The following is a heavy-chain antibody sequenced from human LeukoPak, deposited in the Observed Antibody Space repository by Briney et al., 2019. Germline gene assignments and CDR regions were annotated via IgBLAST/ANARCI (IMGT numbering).Heavy chain of an antibody. CDR2: IYHSGST. J-gene: IGHJ4*02. CDR3: AGANYDFWSGTKNTDY. V-gene: IGHV4-30-2*01. D-gene: IGHD3-3*01. Sequence: SETLSLTCTVSGGSIRSSYYYWGWIRQPPGKGLEWIGYIYHSGSTYYNPSLKSRVTISVDRSKNQFSLKLSSVTAADTAVYYCAGANYDFWSGTKNTDYWGQGTLVTVSS. CDR1: GGSIRSSYYY.